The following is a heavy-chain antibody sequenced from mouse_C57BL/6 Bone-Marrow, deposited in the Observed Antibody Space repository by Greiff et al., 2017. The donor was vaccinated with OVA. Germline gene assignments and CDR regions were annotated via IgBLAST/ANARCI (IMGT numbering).Heavy chain of an antibody. J-gene: IGHJ2*01. CDR3: ARHALLRFFDY. D-gene: IGHD1-1*01. V-gene: IGHV1-59*01. CDR1: GYTFTSYW. CDR2: IDPSDSYT. Sequence: QVQLKQPGAELVRPGTSVKLSCKASGYTFTSYWMHWVKQRPGQGLEWIGVIDPSDSYTNYNQKFKGKATLTVDTSSSTAYMQLSSLTSEDSAVYYCARHALLRFFDYWGQGTTLTVSS.